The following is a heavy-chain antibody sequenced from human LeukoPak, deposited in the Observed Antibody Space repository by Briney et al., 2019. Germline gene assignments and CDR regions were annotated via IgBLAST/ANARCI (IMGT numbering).Heavy chain of an antibody. V-gene: IGHV5-51*01. CDR3: ARQRNWDGGSSPPPPSFHDAFDI. D-gene: IGHD4-23*01. CDR1: GYSFTSYW. J-gene: IGHJ3*02. Sequence: GESLKISCKGSGYSFTSYWIGWVRQMPGKGLEWMGIIYPGDSDTRYSPSFQGQVTISADKSISTAYLQWSSLKASDTAMYYCARQRNWDGGSSPPPPSFHDAFDIWGQGTMVTVSS. CDR2: IYPGDSDT.